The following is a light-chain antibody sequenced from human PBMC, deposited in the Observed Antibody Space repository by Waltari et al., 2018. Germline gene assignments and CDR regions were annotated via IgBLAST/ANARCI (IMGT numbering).Light chain of an antibody. CDR2: SSY. V-gene: IGLV1-44*01. CDR1: SPTIGSKT. CDR3: ATWDDSPNGYVL. J-gene: IGLJ2*01. Sequence: QSVLTQPPSASATPGQRVTISCSGSSPTIGSKTVPCHQQVPGTAPKLLIYSSYQRPSGVPDRFSGSKSGTSASLAISGLQSEDEGDYYCATWDDSPNGYVLFGGGTKLTVL.